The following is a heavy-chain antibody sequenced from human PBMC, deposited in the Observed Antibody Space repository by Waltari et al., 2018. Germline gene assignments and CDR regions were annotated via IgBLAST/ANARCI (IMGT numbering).Heavy chain of an antibody. V-gene: IGHV4-30-2*01. Sequence: QLQLQESGSGLVKPSQTLSLTCAVSGGSISSGGSSWSWIRQPPGKGLEWIGYIYHSGSTYYNPSLKSRVTISVDRSKNQFSLKLSSVTAADTAVYYCAREVTMVRGGWFDPWGQGTLVTVSS. CDR1: GGSISSGGSS. J-gene: IGHJ5*02. CDR3: AREVTMVRGGWFDP. CDR2: IYHSGST. D-gene: IGHD3-10*01.